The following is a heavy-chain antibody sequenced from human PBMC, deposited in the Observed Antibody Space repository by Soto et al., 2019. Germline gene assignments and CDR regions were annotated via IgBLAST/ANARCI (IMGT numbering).Heavy chain of an antibody. V-gene: IGHV1-18*03. CDR2: ISAYNGNK. CDR3: ARDRLGLRYFDWSLDY. CDR1: GYSFTSYG. J-gene: IGHJ4*02. D-gene: IGHD3-9*01. Sequence: ASVKVSCKASGYSFTSYGISWVRQAPGQGLEWMGWISAYNGNKKYAQKLQGRVSLTSDTSTSTAYMELSSLRSDDMAVYYCARDRLGLRYFDWSLDYWGQGTLVTVSS.